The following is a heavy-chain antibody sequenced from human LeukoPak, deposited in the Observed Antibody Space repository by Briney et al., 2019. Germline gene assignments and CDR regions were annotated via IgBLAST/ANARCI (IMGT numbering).Heavy chain of an antibody. J-gene: IGHJ2*01. CDR3: ARLGGDTYYFGSASYPNWYFDL. V-gene: IGHV5-51*01. CDR1: GYTFTSYW. D-gene: IGHD3-10*01. CDR2: IYPDDSDT. Sequence: AGESLKISCQASGYTFTSYWIGWVRQMPGKGLECMGIIYPDDSDTTYSPSFQGQVTISADKSFSTAYLQSSSLKASDTPIYYCARLGGDTYYFGSASYPNWYFDLWGRGTLVTVSS.